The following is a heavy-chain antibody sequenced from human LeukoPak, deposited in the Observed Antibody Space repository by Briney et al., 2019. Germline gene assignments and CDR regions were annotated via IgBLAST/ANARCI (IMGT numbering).Heavy chain of an antibody. J-gene: IGHJ6*03. CDR2: ISSSGSTI. D-gene: IGHD2-21*01. Sequence: GGSLRLSCAASGFTFSDYYMSWIRQAPGKGLEWVSYISSSGSTIYYADSVKGRFTISRDNAKNSLYLQMNSLRAEDTAVYYCARGIHPHMDYYYYYRDVWGKGTTVTISS. CDR1: GFTFSDYY. V-gene: IGHV3-11*01. CDR3: ARGIHPHMDYYYYYRDV.